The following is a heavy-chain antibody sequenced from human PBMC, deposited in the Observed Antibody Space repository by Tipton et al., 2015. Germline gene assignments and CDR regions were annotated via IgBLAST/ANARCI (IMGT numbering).Heavy chain of an antibody. CDR3: ARVSRITSGDDTFDI. V-gene: IGHV4-34*01. CDR2: INDSGIT. J-gene: IGHJ3*02. CDR1: DGSFSGYY. Sequence: TLSLTCAVYDGSFSGYYWSWIRQPPGKGLEWIGEINDSGITDYNPSLKSRVTISVDTSKNQFSLKLRSVTAADTAVYYFARVSRITSGDDTFDIWGQGTMVTVSS. D-gene: IGHD3-16*01.